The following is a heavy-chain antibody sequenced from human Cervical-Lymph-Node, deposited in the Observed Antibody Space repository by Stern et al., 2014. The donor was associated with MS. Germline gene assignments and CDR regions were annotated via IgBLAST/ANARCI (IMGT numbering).Heavy chain of an antibody. J-gene: IGHJ4*02. CDR3: GGSTAAVSTEIHY. CDR1: GFTFSTYS. CDR2: IGSSGSYT. D-gene: IGHD6-13*01. Sequence: EVQLVESGGGLVKPGGSLRLSCSASGFTFSTYSMNWVRQAPGKGLEWVSSIGSSGSYTYYADSVKGRFTIYRDNAKNSLYLQMNGLRAEDAGVYYCGGSTAAVSTEIHYWGQGSQVTVSS. V-gene: IGHV3-21*01.